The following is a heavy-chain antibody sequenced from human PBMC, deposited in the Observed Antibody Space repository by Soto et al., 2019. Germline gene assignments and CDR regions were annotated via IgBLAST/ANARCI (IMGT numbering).Heavy chain of an antibody. V-gene: IGHV4-39*01. CDR1: GDSISSSSYY. CDR2: IHYRANS. Sequence: SETLSLTCAVSGDSISSSSYYWAWIRQPPGKGLEWIGSIHYRANSYYSPSLKSRITISVDTSKNQISLRLSSVTAADTAVYYCARPLQLAVSGFDSWGHGTLVTVSS. CDR3: ARPLQLAVSGFDS. D-gene: IGHD3-3*02. J-gene: IGHJ5*01.